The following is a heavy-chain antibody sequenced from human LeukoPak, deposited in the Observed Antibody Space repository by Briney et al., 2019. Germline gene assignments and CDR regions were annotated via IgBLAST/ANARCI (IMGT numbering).Heavy chain of an antibody. Sequence: SVKVSCKASGGTFSSYAISWVRQAPGQGLEWMGRIIPIFGTANYAQKFQGRVTITTDESTSTAYMELSSLRSEDTDVYYCARDGSSGSFDYWGQGTLVTVSS. CDR1: GGTFSSYA. J-gene: IGHJ4*02. CDR3: ARDGSSGSFDY. V-gene: IGHV1-69*05. CDR2: IIPIFGTA. D-gene: IGHD6-19*01.